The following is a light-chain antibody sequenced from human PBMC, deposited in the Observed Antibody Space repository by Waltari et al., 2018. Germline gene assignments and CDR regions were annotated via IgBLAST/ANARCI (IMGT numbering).Light chain of an antibody. J-gene: IGKJ1*01. CDR1: QSVSSIY. V-gene: IGKV3-20*01. CDR3: QQFGNSQWT. Sequence: EIVLTQSPGTLSLSPGERATLPCRASQSVSSIYLAWYQQKPGQAPRLLIYGASGRATGIPDRFSGSGSGTDFTLTISRLEPEDFAVYYCQQFGNSQWTFGQGTKVEIK. CDR2: GAS.